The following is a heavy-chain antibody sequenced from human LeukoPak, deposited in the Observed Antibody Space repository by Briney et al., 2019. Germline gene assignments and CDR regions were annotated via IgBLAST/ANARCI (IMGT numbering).Heavy chain of an antibody. CDR3: AREEEMATNTDY. J-gene: IGHJ4*02. CDR2: ISSNGGST. Sequence: GGSLRLSCATSGFTFSNYAIHWVRQAPGKGLEYVSAISSNGGSTYYADSVKGRFTISRDNPKNTLYLHMHSLRADDTAVYYCAREEEMATNTDYWGQGTLVTVSS. V-gene: IGHV3-64*04. D-gene: IGHD5-24*01. CDR1: GFTFSNYA.